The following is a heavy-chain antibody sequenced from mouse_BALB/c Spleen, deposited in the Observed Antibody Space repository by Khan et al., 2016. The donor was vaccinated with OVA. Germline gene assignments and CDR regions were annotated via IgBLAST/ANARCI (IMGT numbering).Heavy chain of an antibody. CDR1: GFSLSRYN. V-gene: IGHV2-6-4*01. CDR3: DRAYYRYDGYYAMDY. J-gene: IGHJ4*01. D-gene: IGHD2-14*01. CDR2: IWGGGGT. Sequence: QMQLEESGPGLVAPSQSLSITCTVSGFSLSRYNIHWVRQPPGKGLEWLGMIWGGGGTDYNSTLKSRLSIRKDNSQSQVLLKMNSLQTDDTAMYYCDRAYYRYDGYYAMDYWGQGTSVTVSS.